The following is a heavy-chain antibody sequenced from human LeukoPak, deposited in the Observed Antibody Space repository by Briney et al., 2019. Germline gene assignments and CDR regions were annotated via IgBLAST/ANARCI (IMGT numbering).Heavy chain of an antibody. D-gene: IGHD1-26*01. CDR2: ISYDGSNK. CDR1: GFTFSSYA. Sequence: GGSLRLSCAASGFTFSSYAMHWVRQAPGKGLEWVAVISYDGSNKYYADSVKGRFTISRDNSKNTLYLQMNSLRADDTAVYYCAKLVGDPPYYFDYWGQGTLVTVSS. J-gene: IGHJ4*02. V-gene: IGHV3-30-3*02. CDR3: AKLVGDPPYYFDY.